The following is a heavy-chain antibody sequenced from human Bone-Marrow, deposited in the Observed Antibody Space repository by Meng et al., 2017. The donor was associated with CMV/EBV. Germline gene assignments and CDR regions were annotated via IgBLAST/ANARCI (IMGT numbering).Heavy chain of an antibody. V-gene: IGHV1-2*02. CDR2: INPNDDT. CDR3: ARSSGWSRFDY. CDR1: GYTVTDYY. J-gene: IGHJ4*02. D-gene: IGHD6-19*01. Sequence: QWQLVQSGAEGKKPGASVKVSCKASGYTVTDYYIHWVRQAPGQWLEWMGWINPNDDTNYAQNFQGRVTMTRDMSINTVHMELSRLTSDDTAVYYCARSSGWSRFDYWGLGTLVTVSS.